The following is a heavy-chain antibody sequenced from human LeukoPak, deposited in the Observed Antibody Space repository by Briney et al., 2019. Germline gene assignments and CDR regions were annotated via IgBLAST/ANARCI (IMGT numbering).Heavy chain of an antibody. CDR2: ISGSGGST. J-gene: IGHJ4*02. V-gene: IGHV3-23*01. D-gene: IGHD3-22*01. CDR1: GFTFSIYA. CDR3: TRAKKGDSSGYYGGY. Sequence: GGSLRLSCATSGFTFSIYAMTWVRQAPGEGLEWVSTISGSGGSTYYADSVKGRFTISRDDSKSIAYLQMNSLKTEDTAVYYCTRAKKGDSSGYYGGYWGQGTLVTVSS.